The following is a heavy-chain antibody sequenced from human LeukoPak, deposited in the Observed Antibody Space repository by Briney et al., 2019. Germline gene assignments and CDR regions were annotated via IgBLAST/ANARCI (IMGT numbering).Heavy chain of an antibody. Sequence: SETLSLTCTVSGGSISSYYWSWIRQPAGKGLEWIGRISPSGSTNYNPSLKSRVIMSVDTSKSQFSLKLSSVTAADTAVYYCARDRGYSFGYSFDYWGQGTLVTVSS. CDR1: GGSISSYY. CDR2: ISPSGST. CDR3: ARDRGYSFGYSFDY. J-gene: IGHJ4*02. V-gene: IGHV4-4*07. D-gene: IGHD5-18*01.